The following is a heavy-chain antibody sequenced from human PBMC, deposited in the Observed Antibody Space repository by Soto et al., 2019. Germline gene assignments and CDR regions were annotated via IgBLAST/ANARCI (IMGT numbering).Heavy chain of an antibody. V-gene: IGHV3-33*01. CDR2: IWSDGSNK. Sequence: QVQLVESGGGVVQPGTSLRLSCAASGFTFSGYGMFCVRQAPGKGLEWVAVIWSDGSNKYYGDSVKGRFTISRDTSKYTLYLQMNSLRAEDTAVYYSARVQGGCSDSTCYSDFWGQGTVVTVSS. CDR3: ARVQGGCSDSTCYSDF. D-gene: IGHD2-15*01. J-gene: IGHJ4*02. CDR1: GFTFSGYG.